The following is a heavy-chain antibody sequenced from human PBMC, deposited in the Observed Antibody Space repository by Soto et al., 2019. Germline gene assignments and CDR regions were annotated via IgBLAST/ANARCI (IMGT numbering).Heavy chain of an antibody. CDR2: INPNSGGT. Sequence: GASVKVSCKASGYTFTCYYMHWVRQAPGQGLEWMGWINPNSGGTNYAQKFQGWVTMTRDTSISTAYMELSRLRSDDTAVYYCARERITIFGARSRYYYGMDVWGQGTTVTVSS. D-gene: IGHD3-3*01. V-gene: IGHV1-2*04. CDR1: GYTFTCYY. CDR3: ARERITIFGARSRYYYGMDV. J-gene: IGHJ6*01.